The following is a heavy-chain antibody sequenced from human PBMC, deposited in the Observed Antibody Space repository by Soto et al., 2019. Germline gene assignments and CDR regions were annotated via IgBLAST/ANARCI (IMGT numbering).Heavy chain of an antibody. Sequence: GGSLRLSCAASGFTFSNYWMSWVRQAPWKGLEWVADIKQDGTEKNYVDSVRGRFTISRDNAKNSLDLQMNSLTAEDTAVYYCASVAIWGQGTQVTVSS. CDR3: ASVAI. CDR2: IKQDGTEK. J-gene: IGHJ4*02. V-gene: IGHV3-7*01. CDR1: GFTFSNYW. D-gene: IGHD5-12*01.